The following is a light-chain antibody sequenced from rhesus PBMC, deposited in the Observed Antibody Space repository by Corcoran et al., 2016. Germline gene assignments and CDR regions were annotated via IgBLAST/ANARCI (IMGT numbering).Light chain of an antibody. J-gene: IGKJ2*01. V-gene: IGKV2-60*02. CDR3: MQALQTPYS. CDR2: YGS. CDR1: QSLLSSNGYNY. Sequence: DIVMTQTPLSLPVTLGESASISCRSSQSLLSSNGYNYLNWYLQNPGQSPQLLIYYGSNRASGFPDRWRGRGSGTDFTLKISRVEAEDVGVYYCMQALQTPYSFGQGTKVEIK.